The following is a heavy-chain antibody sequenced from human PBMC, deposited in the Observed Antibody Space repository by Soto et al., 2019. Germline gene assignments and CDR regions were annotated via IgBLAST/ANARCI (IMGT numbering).Heavy chain of an antibody. D-gene: IGHD3-10*01. CDR2: IIPILGIA. V-gene: IGHV1-69*02. CDR3: ARSTYGSGSYSYGMDV. J-gene: IGHJ6*02. Sequence: QVQLVQSGAEVKKPGSSVKVSCKASGGTFSSYTISWVRQAPGQGLEWMGRIIPILGIANYAQKFQVRVTITADKSTRTAYMELSSLRSEDTAVYYCARSTYGSGSYSYGMDVWGQGTTVTVSS. CDR1: GGTFSSYT.